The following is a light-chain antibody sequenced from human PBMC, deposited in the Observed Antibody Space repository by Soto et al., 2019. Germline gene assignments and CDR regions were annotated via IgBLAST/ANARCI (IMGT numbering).Light chain of an antibody. V-gene: IGKV3-20*01. CDR2: GAS. CDR1: QSVSRNF. CDR3: HEFGSSSYT. Sequence: EIVLTQSPGTLSLSPGERATLSCGASQSVSRNFLAWYQQKPGQAPRLLIYGASNRATGIPDRFSGSGSGTDFTLTISRLEPADFAVYYCHEFGSSSYTFGQGTKLDIK. J-gene: IGKJ2*01.